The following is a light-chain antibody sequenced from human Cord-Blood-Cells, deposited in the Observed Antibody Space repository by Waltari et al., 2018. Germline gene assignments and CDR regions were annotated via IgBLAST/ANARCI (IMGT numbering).Light chain of an antibody. V-gene: IGLV2-14*01. CDR2: DVR. J-gene: IGLJ3*02. Sequence: QSALTQPASVSGSPGQSITISCTGTSSDVGGYNYVSWYQQHPGKAPKLMIYDVRKRPSGVPNRFSGSKSGNTASLTISGLQAEDEADYYCSSYTSSSTWVFGGGTKLTVL. CDR3: SSYTSSSTWV. CDR1: SSDVGGYNY.